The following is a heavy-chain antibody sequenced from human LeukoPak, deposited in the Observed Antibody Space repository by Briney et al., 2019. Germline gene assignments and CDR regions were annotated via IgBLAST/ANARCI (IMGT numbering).Heavy chain of an antibody. CDR2: IDYSGST. CDR3: PSQHFDDYGGNPYY. J-gene: IGHJ4*02. D-gene: IGHD4-23*01. V-gene: IGHV4-59*01. Sequence: EALSLTCTVASGSTSSYYWSWIGRPPGEGREGIRYIDYSGSTNYNPSLKFRVTISVDTSKNQFSLKLSSATAAAKALYYRPSQHFDDYGGNPYYWGQGTLVTVSS. CDR1: SGSTSSYY.